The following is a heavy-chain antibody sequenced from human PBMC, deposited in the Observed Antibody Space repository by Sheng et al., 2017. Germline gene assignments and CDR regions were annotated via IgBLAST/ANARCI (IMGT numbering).Heavy chain of an antibody. D-gene: IGHD3-16*01. V-gene: IGHV3-33*01. Sequence: QVQLVESGGGVVQPGRSLRLSCAASGFTFSSYGMHWVRQAPGKGLEWVAVIWYDGSNKYYADSVKGRFTISRDNSKNTLYLQMNSLRAEDTAVYYCAYVSVYYYYGMDVWGQGTTVT. CDR2: IWYDGSNK. J-gene: IGHJ6*02. CDR1: GFTFSSYG. CDR3: AYVSVYYYYGMDV.